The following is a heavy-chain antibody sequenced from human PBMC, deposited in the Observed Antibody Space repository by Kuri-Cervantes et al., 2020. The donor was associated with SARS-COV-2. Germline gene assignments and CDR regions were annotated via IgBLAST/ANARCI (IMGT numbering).Heavy chain of an antibody. CDR3: ARVHDYGDLRRWAADY. J-gene: IGHJ4*02. D-gene: IGHD4-17*01. CDR2: ISAYNGNT. CDR1: GYTFTSYG. Sequence: ASVKVSCKGSGYTFTSYGISWVRQAPGQGLEWMGWISAYNGNTNYAQKLQGRVTMTTDTSTSTAYMELRSLRSDDTAVYYCARVHDYGDLRRWAADYWGQGTLVTVSS. V-gene: IGHV1-18*01.